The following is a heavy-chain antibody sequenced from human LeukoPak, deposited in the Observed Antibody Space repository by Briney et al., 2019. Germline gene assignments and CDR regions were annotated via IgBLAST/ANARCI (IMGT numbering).Heavy chain of an antibody. J-gene: IGHJ4*02. CDR1: SGSITSYY. Sequence: SETLSLTCTVSSGSITSYYWSWIRQPPGRGLEWIGYIYYSGSTNYNPSLKSRVTISVDTSKNQFSLKLSSVTAADTAVYYCARHSSVGSWRTFDYWGQGTLVTVSS. CDR3: ARHSSVGSWRTFDY. V-gene: IGHV4-59*08. D-gene: IGHD1-1*01. CDR2: IYYSGST.